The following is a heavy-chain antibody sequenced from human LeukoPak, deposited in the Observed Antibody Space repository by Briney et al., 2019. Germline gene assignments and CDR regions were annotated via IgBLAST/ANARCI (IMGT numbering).Heavy chain of an antibody. V-gene: IGHV4-4*07. CDR1: GGSISSYY. CDR2: IYSSGST. J-gene: IGHJ4*02. Sequence: SETLSLTCSVPGGSISSYYWSWIRQPAGKRLEWIGRIYSSGSTYYNPSLRSRVTISVDKSKIQFSLRLTSVTAADTAVYYCARDRRGYFDYWGQGTLVIVSS. CDR3: ARDRRGYFDY.